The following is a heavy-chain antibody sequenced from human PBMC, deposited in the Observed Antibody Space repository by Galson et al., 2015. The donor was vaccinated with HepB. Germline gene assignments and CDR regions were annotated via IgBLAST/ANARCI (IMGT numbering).Heavy chain of an antibody. CDR2: ISHSGST. D-gene: IGHD5-18*01. CDR3: ARGNGYRYGFGYFYYGMDV. Sequence: SETLSLTCAVYGGSFSSYYCSWIRQPPGKGLEWIGEISHSGSTNYNPSLKSRVTISIDTSKNQFSLKLSSVTAADTAIYYCARGNGYRYGFGYFYYGMDVWGQGTTVTVSS. J-gene: IGHJ6*02. CDR1: GGSFSSYY. V-gene: IGHV4-34*01.